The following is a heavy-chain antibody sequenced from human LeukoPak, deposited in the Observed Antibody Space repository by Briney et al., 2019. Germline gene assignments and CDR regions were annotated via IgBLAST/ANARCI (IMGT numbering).Heavy chain of an antibody. J-gene: IGHJ4*02. D-gene: IGHD3-10*01. Sequence: GGSLRLSCVASGFTFDDYAMQWVRQAPGKGLEWLSGISWNSGAIGYADSVKGRVTISRDNAKNSLYLQINSLRAEDTALYYCARALYGSGSYSDYWGQGTPVTVSS. CDR3: ARALYGSGSYSDY. CDR1: GFTFDDYA. CDR2: ISWNSGAI. V-gene: IGHV3-9*01.